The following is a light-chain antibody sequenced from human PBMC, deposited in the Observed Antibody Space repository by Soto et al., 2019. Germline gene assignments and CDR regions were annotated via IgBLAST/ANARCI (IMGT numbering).Light chain of an antibody. CDR1: QSVSDN. CDR3: QQYNDWPLT. CDR2: GAS. V-gene: IGKV3D-15*01. Sequence: EIVLKQSPGTLSLYPGERATLSCRASQSVSDNYLAWYQQRPGQAPRVLIYGASKRATGIPNRFSGSGSGTEFTLTISSLQSEDFALYYCQQYNDWPLTFGQGTKVDI. J-gene: IGKJ1*01.